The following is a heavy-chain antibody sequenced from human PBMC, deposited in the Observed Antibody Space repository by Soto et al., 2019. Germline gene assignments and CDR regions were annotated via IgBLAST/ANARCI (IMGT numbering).Heavy chain of an antibody. V-gene: IGHV1-69*02. J-gene: IGHJ6*02. Sequence: QVQLVQSGAEVKKPGSSVKVSCKASGGSFTSFIVTWVRQAPGQGLEWMGRIIPVLDVEYYAQKFQGRLTITADKSTNTAYMELRSLTSEDTAVYYCAKSPTPGSAPPSYYGMDVWGLGTKVSVSS. D-gene: IGHD7-27*01. CDR3: AKSPTPGSAPPSYYGMDV. CDR2: IIPVLDVE. CDR1: GGSFTSFI.